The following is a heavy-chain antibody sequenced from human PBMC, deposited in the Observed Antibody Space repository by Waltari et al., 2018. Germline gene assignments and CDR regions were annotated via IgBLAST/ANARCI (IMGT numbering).Heavy chain of an antibody. Sequence: EVQLVEGGAEEKKPGATVKISCKGSGYTFTDYYMRLVQQAPGEGLEWMGLVDPEDSETISAEKFQGRVTITADTSTATAFMELSSLGSEDTAVYYCATGFAAMDSWGQGTLVTVSS. CDR3: ATGFAAMDS. D-gene: IGHD2-2*01. V-gene: IGHV1-69-2*01. CDR2: VDPEDSET. J-gene: IGHJ4*02. CDR1: GYTFTDYY.